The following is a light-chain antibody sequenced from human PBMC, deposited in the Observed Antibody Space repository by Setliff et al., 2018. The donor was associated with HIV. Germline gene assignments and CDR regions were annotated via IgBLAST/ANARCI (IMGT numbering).Light chain of an antibody. J-gene: IGLJ1*01. V-gene: IGLV2-14*02. CDR3: SSYTSTSTLCV. CDR1: SSDVVSYNL. Sequence: QSALTQPASVSGSPGQSITISCTGTSSDVVSYNLVSWYQQHPGKAPKLMIYEVNKRPSGVSNRFSGSKSANTASLTISGLQAGDEADYYCSSYTSTSTLCVFGTGTKVTVL. CDR2: EVN.